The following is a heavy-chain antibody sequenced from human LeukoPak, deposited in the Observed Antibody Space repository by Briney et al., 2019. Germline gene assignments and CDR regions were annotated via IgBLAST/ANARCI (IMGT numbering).Heavy chain of an antibody. CDR1: GGSFSGYY. V-gene: IGHV4-34*01. D-gene: IGHD3-10*01. CDR2: INHSGST. Sequence: SETLSLTCAVYGGSFSGYYWSWIRQPPGKGLEWIGEINHSGSTNYNPSLKSRVTISVDTSKNQFSLKLSSVTAADTAVYYCARHKHFRATMVRGGTNWCDPWGQGTLVTVSS. CDR3: ARHKHFRATMVRGGTNWCDP. J-gene: IGHJ5*02.